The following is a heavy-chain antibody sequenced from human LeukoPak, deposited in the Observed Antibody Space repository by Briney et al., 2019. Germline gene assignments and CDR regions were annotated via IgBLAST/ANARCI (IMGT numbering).Heavy chain of an antibody. D-gene: IGHD5-12*01. CDR3: ARDGGYSGYGIDY. V-gene: IGHV6-1*01. CDR2: TYYRSKWYN. Sequence: QSQTLSLTCAISGDSVSSNSAAWNWIRQSPSRGLEWLGRTYYRSKWYNYYAVSVKSRITTNPDTSGNQFSLQLSSVTPEDTAVYYCARDGGYSGYGIDYWGQGTLVTVSS. J-gene: IGHJ4*02. CDR1: GDSVSSNSAA.